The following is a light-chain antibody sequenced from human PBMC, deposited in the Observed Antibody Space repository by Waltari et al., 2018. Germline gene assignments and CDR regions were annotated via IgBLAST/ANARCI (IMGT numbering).Light chain of an antibody. Sequence: QSALTQPPSVSGSPGQSVTISCTGTSSDIGRYNRVSWYQQPPGTAPKLIIYKVSTRPQGVPDRLSGAKSGNTASLTISRLQAEDESDYYCFSFTSSTTYVFGTGTKVTVL. CDR2: KVS. CDR1: SSDIGRYNR. V-gene: IGLV2-18*02. CDR3: FSFTSSTTYV. J-gene: IGLJ1*01.